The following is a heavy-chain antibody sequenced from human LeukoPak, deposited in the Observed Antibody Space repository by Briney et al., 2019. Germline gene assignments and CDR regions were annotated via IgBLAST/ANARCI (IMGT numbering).Heavy chain of an antibody. Sequence: ASVKVSCKASGYTFTDYYIHWVRQAPGQGLEWMGWINPNGGATRYPQKFQGRVTMTRDTSISTAYMELSRLTSDDTALYFCARDSSGGNSFDDWGQGTLLTVSS. CDR1: GYTFTDYY. CDR3: ARDSSGGNSFDD. CDR2: INPNGGAT. J-gene: IGHJ4*02. D-gene: IGHD4-23*01. V-gene: IGHV1-2*02.